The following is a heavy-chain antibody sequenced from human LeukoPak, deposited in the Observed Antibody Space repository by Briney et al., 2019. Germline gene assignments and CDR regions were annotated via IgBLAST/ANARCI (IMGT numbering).Heavy chain of an antibody. V-gene: IGHV3-7*01. CDR3: ARESTYYYDSSGYSDY. D-gene: IGHD3-22*01. Sequence: GGSLRLSCAASGFTFSSYWMSWVRQAPGKGLEWVANIKQDGSEKYYVDSVKGRFTISRDNAKKSLYLQMNSLRAEDTAVYYCARESTYYYDSSGYSDYWGQGTLVTVSS. J-gene: IGHJ4*02. CDR2: IKQDGSEK. CDR1: GFTFSSYW.